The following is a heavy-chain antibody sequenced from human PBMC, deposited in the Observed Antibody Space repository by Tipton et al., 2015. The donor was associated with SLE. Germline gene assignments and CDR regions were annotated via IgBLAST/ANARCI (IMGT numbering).Heavy chain of an antibody. V-gene: IGHV4-31*03. J-gene: IGHJ4*02. CDR2: LYYSGST. CDR3: AKTTVYSNDWPYFDH. D-gene: IGHD6-19*01. CDR1: GVSISSGGHY. Sequence: TLSLTCTVSGVSISSGGHYWSWLRQLPGKGLEWIGYLYYSGSTEYNPSLKSRVTISIDSSKRQLSLNLRSVTAADTAVYYCAKTTVYSNDWPYFDHWGQGTLVTVSS.